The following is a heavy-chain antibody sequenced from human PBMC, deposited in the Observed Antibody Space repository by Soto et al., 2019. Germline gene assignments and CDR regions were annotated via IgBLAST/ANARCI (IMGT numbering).Heavy chain of an antibody. CDR1: GLTFSNYA. CDR3: ALRAVAGTFDY. D-gene: IGHD6-13*01. Sequence: LRLSCATSGLTFSNYAMSWVRQAPGGGLEWVSSMSGSSSTTYYADSVRGRFTISRDRSKNTLYLQMSSLRAEDTAVYYCALRAVAGTFDYWGQGTLVTVPS. CDR2: MSGSSSTT. V-gene: IGHV3-23*01. J-gene: IGHJ4*02.